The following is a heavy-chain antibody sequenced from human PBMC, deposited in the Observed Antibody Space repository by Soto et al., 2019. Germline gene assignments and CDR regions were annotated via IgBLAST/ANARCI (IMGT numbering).Heavy chain of an antibody. Sequence: QVQLVQSGVEVKKPGASVKVSCKASGYTFTSHGITWVRQAPGQGLEWMGWISTYSGHTDYSQSLQGRVTMTTDTATSRAYMELRSLRSGDTAVYYCVSGPDFDYWGQGTLVTVSS. CDR2: ISTYSGHT. CDR1: GYTFTSHG. CDR3: VSGPDFDY. J-gene: IGHJ4*02. V-gene: IGHV1-18*04. D-gene: IGHD2-2*01.